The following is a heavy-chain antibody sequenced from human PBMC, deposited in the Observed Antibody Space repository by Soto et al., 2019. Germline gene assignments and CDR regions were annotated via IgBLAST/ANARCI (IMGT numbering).Heavy chain of an antibody. CDR3: ARGPISNDHYFDY. CDR2: ISSGGDTI. J-gene: IGHJ4*02. Sequence: GGSLRLSCAASGFTFSHYAMNWVRQAPGKELEWISYISSGGDTIYYADSVRGRFTISRDNVKNSLYLQMHSLGAEETALYYCARGPISNDHYFDYWGQGALVTVS. V-gene: IGHV3-48*01. D-gene: IGHD2-21*01. CDR1: GFTFSHYA.